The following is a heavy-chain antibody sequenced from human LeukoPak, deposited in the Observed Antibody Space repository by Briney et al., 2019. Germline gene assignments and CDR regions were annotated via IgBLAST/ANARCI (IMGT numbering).Heavy chain of an antibody. CDR2: INHSGRT. Sequence: SSETLSLTCAVYGGSLSGYYWTWIRQPPGKGLEWIGEINHSGRTNYNSSLKSRVTISLDMSKNQFSLKLRSVTAADTAVYYCARQGVRAAAGNRWFDPWGQGTLVTVSS. V-gene: IGHV4-34*01. J-gene: IGHJ5*02. CDR3: ARQGVRAAAGNRWFDP. CDR1: GGSLSGYY. D-gene: IGHD6-13*01.